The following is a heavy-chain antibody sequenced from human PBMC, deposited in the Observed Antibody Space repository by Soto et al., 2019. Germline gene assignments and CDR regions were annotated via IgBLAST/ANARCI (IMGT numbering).Heavy chain of an antibody. CDR1: GYTFTNYD. CDR3: ARAYSSYYYYYMDV. CDR2: MKPNSGNT. V-gene: IGHV1-8*01. Sequence: QVQLVQSGAEVEKPGASVKVSCKAYGYTFTNYDINWVRQATGQGLEWMGWMKPNSGNTGYAQKFQGRITMTRNTSISTAYMELSSLGSEDTAVYYCARAYSSYYYYYMDVWGKGTTVTVSS. J-gene: IGHJ6*03. D-gene: IGHD3-22*01.